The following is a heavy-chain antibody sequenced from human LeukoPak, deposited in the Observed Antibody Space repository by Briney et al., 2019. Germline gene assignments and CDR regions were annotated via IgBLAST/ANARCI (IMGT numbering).Heavy chain of an antibody. J-gene: IGHJ4*02. CDR3: ARHTKNSSGWYYFDY. D-gene: IGHD6-19*01. Sequence: SEALSLTCTVSGGSINTYYWSWIRQPPGKGLEWIGYVYYSGSTNYNPSLKSRVTISVDTSKNQFSLKLTSVTAADTTVYYCARHTKNSSGWYYFDYWGQGTLVTVSS. CDR2: VYYSGST. V-gene: IGHV4-59*08. CDR1: GGSINTYY.